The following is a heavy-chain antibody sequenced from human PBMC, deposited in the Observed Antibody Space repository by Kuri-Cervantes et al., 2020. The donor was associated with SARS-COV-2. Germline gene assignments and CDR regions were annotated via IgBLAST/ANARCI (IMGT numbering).Heavy chain of an antibody. Sequence: SVKVSCKSSGDTFTYRFLHWVRQAPGQAPEWLGFITPINGNTKYAQRFQDRVTITRDSSMNTAYMELNSLRSEDTAMYYCARSRTGAISREDGALDIWGQGTMVTVSS. J-gene: IGHJ3*02. CDR2: ITPINGNT. CDR3: ARSRTGAISREDGALDI. V-gene: IGHV1-45*02. D-gene: IGHD4/OR15-4a*01. CDR1: GDTFTYRF.